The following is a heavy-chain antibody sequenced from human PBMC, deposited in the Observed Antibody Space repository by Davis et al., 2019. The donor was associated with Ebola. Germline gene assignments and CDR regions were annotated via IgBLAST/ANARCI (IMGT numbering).Heavy chain of an antibody. J-gene: IGHJ4*02. V-gene: IGHV1-2*02. Sequence: ASVKVSCKASGYTFTGYYMNWVRQAPGQGLEWMGWINPNSGGTNYAQKFQGRVTMTRDTSISTAYMELSRLRSDDTAVYYCARTYYDFFKTLYYFDYWGQGTLVTVSS. CDR3: ARTYYDFFKTLYYFDY. CDR2: INPNSGGT. CDR1: GYTFTGYY. D-gene: IGHD3-3*01.